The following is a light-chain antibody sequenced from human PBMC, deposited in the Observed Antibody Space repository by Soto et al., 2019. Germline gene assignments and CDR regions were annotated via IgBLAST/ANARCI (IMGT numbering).Light chain of an antibody. CDR1: QTVRNNY. J-gene: IGKJ5*01. V-gene: IGKV3-20*01. CDR3: QQYDSYSYT. CDR2: GAS. Sequence: EFVLTQSPGTLSLSPGERATLSCRASQTVRNNYLAWHQQKPGQTPRLLVYGASSRATGIPDRFSGSGSGTEFTLTISSLQPDDFATYYCQQYDSYSYTFGQGTRLEI.